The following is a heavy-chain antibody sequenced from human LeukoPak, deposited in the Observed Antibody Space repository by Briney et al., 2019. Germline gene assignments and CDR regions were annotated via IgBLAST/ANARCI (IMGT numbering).Heavy chain of an antibody. CDR3: ARDGNFDY. CDR2: ISPNSGET. V-gene: IGHV1-2*02. Sequence: ASVKVSCKASGYTFTDYYMHWVRQAPGQGLEWMGWISPNSGETSYAQKFQGRVTMTRDTSIRTVYMEVNSLRPDNTAVFYCARDGNFDYWGQGTLVTVSS. CDR1: GYTFTDYY. J-gene: IGHJ4*02. D-gene: IGHD1-1*01.